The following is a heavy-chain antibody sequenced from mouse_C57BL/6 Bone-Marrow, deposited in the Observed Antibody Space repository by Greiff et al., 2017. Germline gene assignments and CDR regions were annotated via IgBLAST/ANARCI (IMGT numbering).Heavy chain of an antibody. CDR2: IYPRSGNT. CDR3: ARRHYGSMYVDV. J-gene: IGHJ1*03. Sequence: QVQLKQSGAELARPGASVKLSCKASGYTFTSYGISWVKQRTGQGLEWIGEIYPRSGNTYYNEKFKGKATLTADKSSSTAYMELRSLTSEDYAVYFCARRHYGSMYVDVWGTGTTVTASS. V-gene: IGHV1-81*01. D-gene: IGHD1-1*01. CDR1: GYTFTSYG.